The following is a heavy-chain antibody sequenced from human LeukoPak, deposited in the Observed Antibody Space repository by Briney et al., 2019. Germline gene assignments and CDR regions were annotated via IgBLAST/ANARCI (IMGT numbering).Heavy chain of an antibody. CDR1: GYSFTNYW. CDR2: ICPGDSDT. Sequence: GESLKISCKGSGYSFTNYWIGWVRQMPGKGLEWMGIICPGDSDTRYSPSFRGQVTISADKSISTAYLQWSSLKASDTAMYYCARATWVTTRSFYHGMDVWGQGTTVTVSS. J-gene: IGHJ6*02. V-gene: IGHV5-51*01. D-gene: IGHD4-17*01. CDR3: ARATWVTTRSFYHGMDV.